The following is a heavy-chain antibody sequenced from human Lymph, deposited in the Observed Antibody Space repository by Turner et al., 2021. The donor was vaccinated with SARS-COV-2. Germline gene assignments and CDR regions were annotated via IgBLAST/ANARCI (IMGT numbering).Heavy chain of an antibody. V-gene: IGHV1-2*02. CDR3: ARDVERYNDFWSGYSGGYGMDV. CDR2: INPNSGGT. J-gene: IGHJ6*02. D-gene: IGHD3-3*01. CDR1: GYTFTGSY. Sequence: QVQLVQSGAEVKKPGASVNVSCKASGYTFTGSYMHWVRQAPGQGLEWMGWINPNSGGTNYAQKFQGRVTMTRDTSISAAYMELSRLRSDDTAVYYCARDVERYNDFWSGYSGGYGMDVWGQGTTVTVSS.